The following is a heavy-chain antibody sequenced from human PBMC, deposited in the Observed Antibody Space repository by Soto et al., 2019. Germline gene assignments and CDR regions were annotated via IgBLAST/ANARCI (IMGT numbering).Heavy chain of an antibody. J-gene: IGHJ4*02. V-gene: IGHV3-64D*06. CDR1: GFPFNMYG. Sequence: PGGSLRLSCSASGFPFNMYGVHWVRQAPGKGLQYVSAISSSGDSTYYADSVKGRLTISRDNSEHTLYLHLSSLRAEDTAVYYCVKQPGYYSHSTTYYSVWGRGTLVTFSS. CDR2: ISSSGDST. D-gene: IGHD3-10*01. CDR3: VKQPGYYSHSTTYYSV.